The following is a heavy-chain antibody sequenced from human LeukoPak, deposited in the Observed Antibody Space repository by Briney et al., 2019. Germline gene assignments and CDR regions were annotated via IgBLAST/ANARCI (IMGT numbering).Heavy chain of an antibody. CDR1: GGSISSYY. CDR2: IYYSGST. CDR3: ARDNLGYCSGGSCYSDWFDP. J-gene: IGHJ5*02. V-gene: IGHV4-59*01. Sequence: PSETLSLTCTVYGGSISSYYWSWIRQPPGKGLEWMGYIYYSGSTNYNPSLKSRVTISVDTSKNQFSLKLSSVTAADTAVYYCARDNLGYCSGGSCYSDWFDPWGQGTLVTVSS. D-gene: IGHD2-15*01.